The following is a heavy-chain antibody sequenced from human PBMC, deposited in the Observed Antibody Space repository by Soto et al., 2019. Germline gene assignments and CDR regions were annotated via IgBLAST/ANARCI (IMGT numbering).Heavy chain of an antibody. CDR3: AREVVSGYDLGY. J-gene: IGHJ4*02. V-gene: IGHV1-3*01. CDR1: GYTFTSFA. Sequence: QVQLVQSGAEVKKPGASVTVSCKASGYTFTSFAIPWVRQAPGQRPEGMGWINADTGNTKYSQRFQGRVTFARDTSANTAYMQVSSVRSEHTAVYFCAREVVSGYDLGYWGQGTLLTVSS. D-gene: IGHD5-12*01. CDR2: INADTGNT.